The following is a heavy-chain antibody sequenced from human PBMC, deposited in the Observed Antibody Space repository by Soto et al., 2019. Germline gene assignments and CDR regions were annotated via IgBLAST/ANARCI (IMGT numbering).Heavy chain of an antibody. Sequence: GGSLRLSCAASGFTFSSYAMSWVRQAPGKGLEWVSAISGSGGSTYYADSVKGRFTISRDNSKNTLYLQMDSLRAEDTAVYYCAKVHCSGGSCYVGYYYYGVDVWGQGTTVTVSS. CDR1: GFTFSSYA. D-gene: IGHD2-15*01. CDR2: ISGSGGST. V-gene: IGHV3-23*01. J-gene: IGHJ6*02. CDR3: AKVHCSGGSCYVGYYYYGVDV.